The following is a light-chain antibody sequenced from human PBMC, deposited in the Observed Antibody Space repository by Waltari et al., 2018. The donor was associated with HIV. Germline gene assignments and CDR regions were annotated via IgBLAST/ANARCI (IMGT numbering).Light chain of an antibody. CDR3: QSADNSVTHLV. J-gene: IGLJ3*02. V-gene: IGLV3-25*03. CDR2: RDS. CDR1: RWLKYY. Sequence: SFELTQPPAVHGSPGQKASSTLSWNRWLKYYGYRYQQKPGQAPVLVMSRDSERPSGIPERFSGSSSGTTVTLTISGVQAEDEADYYCQSADNSVTHLVCGGGTKLTVL.